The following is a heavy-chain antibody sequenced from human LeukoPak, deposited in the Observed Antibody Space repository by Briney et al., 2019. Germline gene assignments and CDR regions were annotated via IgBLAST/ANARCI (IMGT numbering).Heavy chain of an antibody. Sequence: QPGGSLRLSCAASGFTLSSYAMSWVRQAPGKGLEWVPAISGSGGGTYYADSVKGRFTISRDNSKNTLYLQMNSLRAEDTAVYYCATLGDTAMLVSYFDLWGRGTLVTVSS. V-gene: IGHV3-23*01. CDR3: ATLGDTAMLVSYFDL. CDR1: GFTLSSYA. CDR2: ISGSGGGT. D-gene: IGHD5-18*01. J-gene: IGHJ2*01.